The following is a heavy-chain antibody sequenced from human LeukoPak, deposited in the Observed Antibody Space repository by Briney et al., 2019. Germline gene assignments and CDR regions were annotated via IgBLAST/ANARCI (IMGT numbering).Heavy chain of an antibody. Sequence: GGSLRLSCAASGFTFSSYAMSWVRQAPGKGLEWVSAISGSGGSTYYADSVKGRFTISRDNSKNTLYLQMNSLRAEDTAVYYCAKDRVSSSWPQYADYWGQGTLVTVSS. D-gene: IGHD6-13*01. J-gene: IGHJ4*02. CDR3: AKDRVSSSWPQYADY. CDR2: ISGSGGST. CDR1: GFTFSSYA. V-gene: IGHV3-23*01.